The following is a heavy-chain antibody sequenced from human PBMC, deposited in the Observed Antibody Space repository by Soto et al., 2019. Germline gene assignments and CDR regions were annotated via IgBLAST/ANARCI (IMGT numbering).Heavy chain of an antibody. CDR2: ISSSSSYI. D-gene: IGHD6-6*01. J-gene: IGHJ4*02. CDR1: GFTFSSYS. Sequence: KSGGSLRLSCAASGFTFSSYSMNWVRQAPGKGLEWVSSISSSSSYIYYADSVKGRFTISRDNAKNSLYLQMNSLGAEDTAVYYCARPNIAARPNYFDYWGQGTLVTVSS. CDR3: ARPNIAARPNYFDY. V-gene: IGHV3-21*01.